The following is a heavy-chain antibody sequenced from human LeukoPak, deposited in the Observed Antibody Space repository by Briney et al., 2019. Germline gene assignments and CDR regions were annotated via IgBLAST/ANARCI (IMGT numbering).Heavy chain of an antibody. J-gene: IGHJ4*02. V-gene: IGHV3-11*01. CDR3: ASSLVSSSFDY. CDR2: ISSSGGTI. Sequence: PGRSLGLSCAASGFTFSDYYMSWIRQAPGKGLEWVSYISSSGGTIYYADSVKGRFTISRDNAKNSLYLQMNSLRAEDTALYYCASSLVSSSFDYWGQGTLVTVSS. CDR1: GFTFSDYY. D-gene: IGHD6-13*01.